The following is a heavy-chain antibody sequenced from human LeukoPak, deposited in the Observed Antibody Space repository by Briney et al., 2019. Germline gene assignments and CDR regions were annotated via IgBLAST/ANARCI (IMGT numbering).Heavy chain of an antibody. Sequence: GGSLRLSCAASGFSFSSYGMQWVRQAPGKGLEWVAVISYDGSNGYYADSVKGRFTISRDNSKNTLYLQMNSLRAEDTAVYYCAKDAPTSYSSGWPIDYWGQGTLVTVSS. CDR1: GFSFSSYG. CDR2: ISYDGSNG. CDR3: AKDAPTSYSSGWPIDY. D-gene: IGHD6-19*01. V-gene: IGHV3-30*18. J-gene: IGHJ4*02.